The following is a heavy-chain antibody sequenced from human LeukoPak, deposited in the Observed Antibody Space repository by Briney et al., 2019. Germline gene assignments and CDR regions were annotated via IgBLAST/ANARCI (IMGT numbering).Heavy chain of an antibody. V-gene: IGHV3-21*01. J-gene: IGHJ4*02. CDR3: ARNPLPRYDSSGYYYVS. D-gene: IGHD3-22*01. CDR1: RFNFESYS. CDR2: ISFSGPYI. Sequence: GGSLRLSCAASRFNFESYSMNWVRQAPGKGLEWVSSISFSGPYIYYAASVKGRFTISRDNAKNSLYLQMNSLRAEDTAVYYCARNPLPRYDSSGYYYVSWGQGTLVTVSS.